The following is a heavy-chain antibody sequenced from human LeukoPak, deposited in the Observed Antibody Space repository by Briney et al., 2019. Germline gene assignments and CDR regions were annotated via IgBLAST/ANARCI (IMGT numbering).Heavy chain of an antibody. CDR2: INRNSGGT. J-gene: IGHJ4*02. CDR1: GYTFTGYY. CDR3: ANLGQNMYYFDY. Sequence: ASVKVSCKASGYTFTGYYMHWVRQAPGQGLEWMGWINRNSGGTSYAQKFQGRVTMTRGTSISTAYMELSRLRSDDTAVYYCANLGQNMYYFDYWGQGTLVTVSS. V-gene: IGHV1-2*02. D-gene: IGHD2/OR15-2a*01.